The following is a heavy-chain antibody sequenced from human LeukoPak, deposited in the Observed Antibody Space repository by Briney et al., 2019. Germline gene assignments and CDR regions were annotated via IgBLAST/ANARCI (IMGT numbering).Heavy chain of an antibody. D-gene: IGHD2-21*01. V-gene: IGHV1-24*01. CDR3: ATAIVKGSQGRLFDY. CDR2: FDPEDGET. CDR1: GYTLTELS. J-gene: IGHJ4*02. Sequence: ASVKVSCKVSGYTLTELSMHWVRQAPGKGVEWMGGFDPEDGETIYAQKFQGRVTMTEDTSTDTAYMELSSLRSEDTAVYYCATAIVKGSQGRLFDYWGQGTLVTVSS.